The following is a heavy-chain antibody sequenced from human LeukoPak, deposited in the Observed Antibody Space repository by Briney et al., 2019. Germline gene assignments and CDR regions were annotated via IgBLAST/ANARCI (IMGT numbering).Heavy chain of an antibody. V-gene: IGHV4-61*02. J-gene: IGHJ3*02. CDR3: ANKPSWIQQNTGDAFDI. CDR1: GGSISSGSYY. Sequence: PSQTLSLTCTVSGGSISSGSYYWSWIRQPAGKGLEWIGRIYTSGSTNYNPSLKSRVTISVDKSKNQFSLKLSSVTAADTAVYYCANKPSWIQQNTGDAFDIWGQGTMVTVSS. CDR2: IYTSGST. D-gene: IGHD5-18*01.